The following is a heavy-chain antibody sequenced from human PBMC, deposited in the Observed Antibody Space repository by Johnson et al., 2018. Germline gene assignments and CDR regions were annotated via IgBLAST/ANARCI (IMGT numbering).Heavy chain of an antibody. CDR2: ISSSSSYI. J-gene: IGHJ6*02. CDR3: ARGDSMKQQLVYI. CDR1: GFTFSSYS. Sequence: VQLVESGGGLVKPGGSLRLSCAASGFTFSSYSMNWVRQAPGKGLEWVSSISSSSSYIYYADSVKGRFTISRDNAKNSLYLQMNSRRAEDTAVYYCARGDSMKQQLVYIGGQGTTVTVSS. D-gene: IGHD6-13*01. V-gene: IGHV3-21*01.